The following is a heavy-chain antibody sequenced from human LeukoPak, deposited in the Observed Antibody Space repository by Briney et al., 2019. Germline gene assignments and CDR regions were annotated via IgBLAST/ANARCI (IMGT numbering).Heavy chain of an antibody. CDR1: GGSFSDYY. Sequence: SETLSLTCAVYGGSFSDYYWSWVRQPPGKGLEWIGEINHSGSTNYNPSLKSRVTISVDTSKNQFSLKLSSVTAADTAIYYCVRDSREWLHVFDIWGQGTKVTVSS. V-gene: IGHV4-34*01. CDR2: INHSGST. D-gene: IGHD3-3*01. CDR3: VRDSREWLHVFDI. J-gene: IGHJ3*02.